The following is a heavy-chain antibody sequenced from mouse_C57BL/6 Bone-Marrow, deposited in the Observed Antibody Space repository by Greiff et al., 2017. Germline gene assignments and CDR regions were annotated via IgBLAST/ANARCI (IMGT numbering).Heavy chain of an antibody. V-gene: IGHV14-4*01. CDR1: GFNFKDDY. Sequence: EVQGVESGAELVRPGASVKLSCTASGFNFKDDYMHWVKQRPEQGLEWIGWIDPENGDTEYASKFQGKATITADKSSNTAYLQLSSLTSEDTAVYYCTGTVVANGYFDVWGTGTTVTVSS. J-gene: IGHJ1*03. CDR3: TGTVVANGYFDV. CDR2: IDPENGDT. D-gene: IGHD1-1*01.